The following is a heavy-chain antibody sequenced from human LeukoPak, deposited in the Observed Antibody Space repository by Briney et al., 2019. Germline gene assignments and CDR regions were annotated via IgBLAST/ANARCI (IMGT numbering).Heavy chain of an antibody. V-gene: IGHV3-49*04. CDR1: GSTFGDYA. Sequence: PGGSLRLSCTTSGSTFGDYAMSWVRQAPGKGLEWVGFIRSKAYGGTTEYAASVKGRFTISRDDSKSIAYLEMNSLKTEDTAEYSCTRGYCSGGSCFRAFDIWGQGTMVTVSS. CDR3: TRGYCSGGSCFRAFDI. J-gene: IGHJ3*02. D-gene: IGHD2-15*01. CDR2: IRSKAYGGTT.